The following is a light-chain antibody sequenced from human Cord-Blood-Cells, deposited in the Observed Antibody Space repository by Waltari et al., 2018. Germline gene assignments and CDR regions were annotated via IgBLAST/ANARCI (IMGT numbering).Light chain of an antibody. J-gene: IGLJ1*01. V-gene: IGLV2-14*01. CDR2: DVS. CDR3: SSYTSSSTYV. Sequence: QSALTQPAPVSGSPGQSTTISCTGISSDVGGYNYVSWYQQHPGKAPKLMIYDVSKRPSGVSNRFSVSKSGNTASLTISGLQAEDEADYYCSSYTSSSTYVFGTGTKVTVL. CDR1: SSDVGGYNY.